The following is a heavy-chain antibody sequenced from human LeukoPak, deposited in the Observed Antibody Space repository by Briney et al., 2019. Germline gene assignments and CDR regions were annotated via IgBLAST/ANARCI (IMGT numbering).Heavy chain of an antibody. CDR1: GFTFSSYW. CDR2: IKQDGSAK. D-gene: IGHD6-6*01. CDR3: ARVSSYSSSSGSPCDY. Sequence: TGGSLRLSCAASGFTFSSYWMSWVRHAPGKGLEWVANIKQDGSAKFYVDSVKGRFTISRDNAKNSLYLQMNSLRAEDTAIYYCARVSSYSSSSGSPCDYWGQGTRVTVSS. V-gene: IGHV3-7*01. J-gene: IGHJ4*02.